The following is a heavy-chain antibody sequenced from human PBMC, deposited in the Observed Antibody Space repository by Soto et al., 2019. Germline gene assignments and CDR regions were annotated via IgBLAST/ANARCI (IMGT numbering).Heavy chain of an antibody. CDR1: GYTFTSYG. J-gene: IGHJ4*02. CDR2: ISAYNGNT. Sequence: QVQLVQSGAEVKKPGASVKVSCKASGYTFTSYGISWVRQAPGQGLEWMGWISAYNGNTNYAQKLQGRVTMTTDTSTSTDYMELRSLRSDDTAVYYCARRHYDILTGYPNTDYWGQGTLVTVSS. V-gene: IGHV1-18*01. CDR3: ARRHYDILTGYPNTDY. D-gene: IGHD3-9*01.